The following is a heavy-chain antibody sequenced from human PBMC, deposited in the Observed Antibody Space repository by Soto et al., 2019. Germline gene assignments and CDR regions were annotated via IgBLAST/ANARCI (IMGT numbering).Heavy chain of an antibody. J-gene: IGHJ5*02. CDR3: ARRGDSQRFLDWFDP. V-gene: IGHV4-39*02. CDR1: GDSITSSNYY. Sequence: TLSFTFSVSGDSITSSNYYWDWIRQPPEKGLEWIGTIDYRGNTEYNPSLKSRVTISADTSKNHFSLRLRYVTASDTAGYSCARRGDSQRFLDWFDPWGQGTLVTVSS. CDR2: IDYRGNT. D-gene: IGHD3-10*01.